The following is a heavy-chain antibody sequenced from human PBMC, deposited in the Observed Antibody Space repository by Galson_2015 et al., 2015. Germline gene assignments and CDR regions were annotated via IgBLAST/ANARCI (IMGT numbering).Heavy chain of an antibody. D-gene: IGHD2-15*01. J-gene: IGHJ6*02. CDR1: GFTFSNAW. Sequence: SLRLSCAASGFTFSNAWMSWVRQAPGKGLEWVGRIESKTDGGTTDYAAPVKGRFTISRDDSKNTLYLQMNSLKTEDTAVYYCTTADCSGGSCYQSDYGMDVWGQGTTVTVSS. CDR3: TTADCSGGSCYQSDYGMDV. V-gene: IGHV3-15*04. CDR2: IESKTDGGTT.